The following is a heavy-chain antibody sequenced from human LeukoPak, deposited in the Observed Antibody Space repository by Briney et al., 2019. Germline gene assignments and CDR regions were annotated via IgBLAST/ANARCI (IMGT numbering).Heavy chain of an antibody. CDR2: ISYDGSNK. CDR3: ARDGRYCSSTSCLYYYYGMDV. V-gene: IGHV3-30*04. D-gene: IGHD2-2*01. Sequence: PGRSLRLSCAASGFTFSSYAMHWVRQAPGKGLEWVAVISYDGSNKYYADSVKGRFTISRDNFKNTLYLQMNSLRAEDMAVYYCARDGRYCSSTSCLYYYYGMDVWGKGTTVTVSS. CDR1: GFTFSSYA. J-gene: IGHJ6*04.